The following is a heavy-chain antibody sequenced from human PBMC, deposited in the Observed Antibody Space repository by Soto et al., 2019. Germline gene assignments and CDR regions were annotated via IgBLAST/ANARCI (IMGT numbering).Heavy chain of an antibody. CDR1: GVSVSSTDYS. V-gene: IGHV4-30-4*01. Sequence: QVHLQGSGPGLVKPSETLSLICTVSGVSVSSTDYSWTWVRQPPGKGLEWIGYSYHSGSTLYNPSLRSRAIISVDTSKNQLYLDLTSVTAADTAVYYCAGGAPSTTYPTVVHGLDVWGQGTAVTVSS. CDR3: AGGAPSTTYPTVVHGLDV. J-gene: IGHJ6*02. D-gene: IGHD4-17*01. CDR2: SYHSGST.